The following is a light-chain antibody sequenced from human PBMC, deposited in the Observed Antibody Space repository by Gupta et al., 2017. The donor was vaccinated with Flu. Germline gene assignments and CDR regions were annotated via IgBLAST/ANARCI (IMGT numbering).Light chain of an antibody. J-gene: IGLJ2*01. CDR3: CSYASSRVV. CDR1: SSDVGSYNL. V-gene: IGLV2-23*01. Sequence: QSALPQPASVPGSPGQSITISCTGTSSDVGSYNLVSWYQQHPGKAPKLMIYEGTKRPSGVSNRFSGSKSGNTASLTISGLQAEDEANYYCCSYASSRVVFGGGTKLTVL. CDR2: EGT.